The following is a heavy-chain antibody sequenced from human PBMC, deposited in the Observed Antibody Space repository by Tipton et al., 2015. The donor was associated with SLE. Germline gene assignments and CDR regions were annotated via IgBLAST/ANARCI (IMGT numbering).Heavy chain of an antibody. Sequence: SLRLSCAASGFTFSSYAMHWVRQAPGKGLEWVAVISYDGSNKYYADSVKGRFTISRDNSKNTLYLQMNSLRAEDTAVYYCAKDQRLIGLKTARRISGKSGDAFDIWGQGTMVTVSS. CDR2: ISYDGSNK. V-gene: IGHV3-30-3*01. J-gene: IGHJ3*02. CDR3: AKDQRLIGLKTARRISGKSGDAFDI. D-gene: IGHD2/OR15-2a*01. CDR1: GFTFSSYA.